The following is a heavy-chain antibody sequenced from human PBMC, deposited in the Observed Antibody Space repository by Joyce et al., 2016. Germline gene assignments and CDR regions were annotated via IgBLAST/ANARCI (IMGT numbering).Heavy chain of an antibody. D-gene: IGHD3-10*01. V-gene: IGHV3-23*01. J-gene: IGHJ4*02. CDR1: GFTFRNYA. CDR2: ISDDGGST. Sequence: EVQLLESGGSLVQPGGSLRVSCAASGFTFRNYAMSWVRQAPGRGREWVSAISDDGGSTHYADSVKGRFTISRDNSKNTVYLQINSLRAEDTAIYYCARFGPHQWSEGFYWGQGTLVTVSS. CDR3: ARFGPHQWSEGFY.